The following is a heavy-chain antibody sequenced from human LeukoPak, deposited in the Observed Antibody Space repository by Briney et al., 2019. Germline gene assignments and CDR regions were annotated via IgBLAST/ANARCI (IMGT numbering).Heavy chain of an antibody. D-gene: IGHD3-9*01. CDR2: IYSGGST. V-gene: IGHV3-66*01. Sequence: GGSLRLSCAASGFTASSNYMSWVRQAPGKGLEWVSVIYSGGSTYYADSVKGRFTISRDNSKNTLYLQMNSLRAEDTAVYYCARVRREYDILTGYHGYFDLWGRGTLVTVSS. CDR1: GFTASSNY. J-gene: IGHJ2*01. CDR3: ARVRREYDILTGYHGYFDL.